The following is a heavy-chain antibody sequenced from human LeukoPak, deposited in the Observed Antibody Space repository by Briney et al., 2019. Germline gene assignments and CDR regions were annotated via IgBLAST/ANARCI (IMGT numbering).Heavy chain of an antibody. V-gene: IGHV4-59*01. Sequence: SETLSLTCTVSGGSISSYYWSWIRQPPGKGLEWIGYIYYSGSTNYNPSLKSRVTISVDTSKNQFSLELSSVTAADTAVYYCARAVYYGSTLDYWGQGTLVTVSS. CDR3: ARAVYYGSTLDY. J-gene: IGHJ4*02. CDR2: IYYSGST. D-gene: IGHD3-10*01. CDR1: GGSISSYY.